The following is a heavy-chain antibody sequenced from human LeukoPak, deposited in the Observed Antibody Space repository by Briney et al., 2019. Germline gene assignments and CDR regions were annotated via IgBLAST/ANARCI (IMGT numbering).Heavy chain of an antibody. CDR3: ARARLTDYVWGRRTFDI. CDR1: GFTFSSYE. V-gene: IGHV3-48*03. CDR2: ISSSGSTI. D-gene: IGHD3-16*01. J-gene: IGHJ4*02. Sequence: GGSLRLSCAVSGFTFSSYEMNWVRQAPGKGLEWVSYISSSGSTIYYADSVKGRFTISRDNAKKSLYLQMNSLRAEDTAVYYCARARLTDYVWGRRTFDIWGQGTLVTVSS.